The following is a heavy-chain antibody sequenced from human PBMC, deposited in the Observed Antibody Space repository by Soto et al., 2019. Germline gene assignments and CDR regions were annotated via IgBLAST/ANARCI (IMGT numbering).Heavy chain of an antibody. V-gene: IGHV3-30*18. CDR2: IIYDGSTK. CDR3: AKDRMGAGVRGYFDY. J-gene: IGHJ4*02. CDR1: GFTFSSYD. Sequence: PGGSMRLSCAASGFTFSSYDRHWVRQAPGKGLEWVAVIIYDGSTKYYADSVKGRFTISRDNSKSTLYLQMNSLRAEDTAVYYCAKDRMGAGVRGYFDYWGQGTLVTVSS. D-gene: IGHD3-10*01.